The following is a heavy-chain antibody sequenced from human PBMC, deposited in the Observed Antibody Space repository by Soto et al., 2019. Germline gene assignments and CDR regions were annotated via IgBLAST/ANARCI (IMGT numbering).Heavy chain of an antibody. CDR3: VSGYGYFAN. Sequence: QVQLVESGGGVVQPGRSLRLSCAASGITFSNYGTHWVRQAPGKGLEWVAVIWYDGRDKYYADSVKGRFTISRDNSKNTPYPQMNSLTAEDRAVYCCVSGYGYFANWGQGTLVTVSS. V-gene: IGHV3-33*01. CDR2: IWYDGRDK. J-gene: IGHJ4*02. D-gene: IGHD3-22*01. CDR1: GITFSNYG.